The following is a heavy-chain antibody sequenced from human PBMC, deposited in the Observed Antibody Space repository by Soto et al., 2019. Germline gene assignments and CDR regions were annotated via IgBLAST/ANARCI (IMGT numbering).Heavy chain of an antibody. D-gene: IGHD3-22*01. CDR1: GGSISSGCYY. CDR3: ARVVRSSGYLDY. J-gene: IGHJ4*02. V-gene: IGHV4-31*03. CDR2: IYYSGST. Sequence: SETLSLTCTVSGGSISSGCYYWSWIRQHPGKGLEWIGYIYYSGSTYYNPSLKSRVTISVDTSKNQFSLKLSSVTAADTAVYYCARVVRSSGYLDYWGQGTLVTVSS.